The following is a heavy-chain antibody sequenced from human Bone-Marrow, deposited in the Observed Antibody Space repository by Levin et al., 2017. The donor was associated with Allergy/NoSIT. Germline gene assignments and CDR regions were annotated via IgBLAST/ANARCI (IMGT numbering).Heavy chain of an antibody. CDR1: GGSISSSSYY. CDR2: IYYSGST. V-gene: IGHV4-39*01. Sequence: SETLSLTCTVSGGSISSSSYYWGWIRQPPGKGLEWIGSIYYSGSTYYNPSLKSRVTISVDTSKNQFSLKLSSVTAADTAVYYCARLPSPLSRYGMDVWGQGTTVTVSS. CDR3: ARLPSPLSRYGMDV. D-gene: IGHD2-2*01. J-gene: IGHJ6*02.